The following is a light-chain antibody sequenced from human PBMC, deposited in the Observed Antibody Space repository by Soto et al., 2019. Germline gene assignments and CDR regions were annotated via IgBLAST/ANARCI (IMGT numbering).Light chain of an antibody. V-gene: IGKV1-39*01. Sequence: DIQMTQSPSSLSVSVGDRVTITCRASQSINNFLNWYQQKPGKAPNLLIYAASSLQSGVPSRFSGSGSGTDFTLTISSLQPEDFATYYCQQYNSYSFGQGTKVDIK. J-gene: IGKJ1*01. CDR3: QQYNSYS. CDR2: AAS. CDR1: QSINNF.